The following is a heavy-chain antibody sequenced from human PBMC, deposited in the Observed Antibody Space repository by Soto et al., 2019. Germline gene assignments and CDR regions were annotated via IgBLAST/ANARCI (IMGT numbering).Heavy chain of an antibody. J-gene: IGHJ4*02. CDR3: AREGGLRPFDY. Sequence: PSETLSLTCTVSGGSISSGDYYWSWIRQPPGKGLEWIGYIYYSGTTYYNPSLKSRVTISVDTSKNQFSLKLSSVTAADTAVYYCAREGGLRPFDYWGQGTLVTSPQ. CDR1: GGSISSGDYY. CDR2: IYYSGTT. V-gene: IGHV4-61*08. D-gene: IGHD3-16*01.